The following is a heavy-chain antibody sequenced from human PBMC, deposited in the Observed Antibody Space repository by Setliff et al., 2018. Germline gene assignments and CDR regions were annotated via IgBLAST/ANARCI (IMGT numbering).Heavy chain of an antibody. D-gene: IGHD3-10*01. J-gene: IGHJ6*02. V-gene: IGHV1-3*01. CDR1: GYTFTSYA. CDR2: INAGNGNT. Sequence: ASVKVSCKASGYTFTSYAMHWVRQAPGQRLEWMGWINAGNGNTKYSQKFQERVTITRDMSTSTAFMELSSLRSEDTAVYYCAAPFGDLYDANTYYYGMDVWGQGTTVTVSS. CDR3: AAPFGDLYDANTYYYGMDV.